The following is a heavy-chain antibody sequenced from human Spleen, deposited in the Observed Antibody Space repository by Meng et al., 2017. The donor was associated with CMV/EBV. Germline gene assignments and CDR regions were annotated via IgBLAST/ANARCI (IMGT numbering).Heavy chain of an antibody. CDR2: IFNSEST. CDR3: AREVITASGYFDN. J-gene: IGHJ4*02. V-gene: IGHV4-59*13. CDR1: GGSIGTYY. Sequence: SETLSLTCIVSGGSIGTYYWSWIRQPPGKTLEWMGYIFNSESTKYTPSLKSRVTISLETSKNQFSLKLTSVTAADTAVYYCAREVITASGYFDNWGQGMLVTVSS. D-gene: IGHD6-13*01.